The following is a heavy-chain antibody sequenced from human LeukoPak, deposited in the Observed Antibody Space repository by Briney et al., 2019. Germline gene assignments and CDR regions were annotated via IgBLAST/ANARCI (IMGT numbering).Heavy chain of an antibody. CDR1: GYSFTSYD. Sequence: ASVTVSCKASGYSFTSYDINWVRQATGQGLEWVGSMNPNSGNTDYAQKLQGRITLTRSTSITTAYMELSSLRSEDTAVYYCARGDYWDQGTLVTVSS. J-gene: IGHJ4*02. CDR2: MNPNSGNT. CDR3: ARGDY. V-gene: IGHV1-8*01.